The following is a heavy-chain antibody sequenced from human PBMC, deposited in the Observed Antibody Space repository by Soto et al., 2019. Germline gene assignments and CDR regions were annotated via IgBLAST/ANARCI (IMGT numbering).Heavy chain of an antibody. D-gene: IGHD2-21*02. CDR2: IHPSGGGS. J-gene: IGHJ4*02. CDR3: ARGGHMAVVTDSFDS. V-gene: IGHV1-46*02. Sequence: QVQLVQSGAEVKKPGASVKVSCKSSGYPFNTYYLHWVRQAPGQGLEWMGMIHPSGGGSTYAQEFLGRGTMTMDGSTSTVFMELTSLRSADTAVYYCARGGHMAVVTDSFDSWGQGTLVTVSS. CDR1: GYPFNTYY.